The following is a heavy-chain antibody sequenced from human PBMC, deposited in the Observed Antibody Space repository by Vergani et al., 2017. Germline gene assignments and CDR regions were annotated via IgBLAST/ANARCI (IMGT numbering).Heavy chain of an antibody. CDR2: ISWNSGSI. CDR3: AKDWYSGSYPDLWVAYDI. V-gene: IGHV3-9*01. Sequence: EVQLVESGGGLVQPGRSLRLSCAASGFTFDDYAMHWVRQAPGKGLERVLGISWNSGSIGYADSVKGRFTISRDNAKNSLYLQMNSLRAEDTALYYCAKDWYSGSYPDLWVAYDIWGQGTMITVSS. CDR1: GFTFDDYA. J-gene: IGHJ3*02. D-gene: IGHD1-26*01.